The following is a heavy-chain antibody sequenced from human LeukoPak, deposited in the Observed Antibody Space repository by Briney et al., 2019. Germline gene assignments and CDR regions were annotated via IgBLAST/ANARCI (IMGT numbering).Heavy chain of an antibody. D-gene: IGHD3-10*01. V-gene: IGHV4-38-2*02. CDR3: ARVRYYGSGSYHRSYYYMDV. J-gene: IGHJ6*03. Sequence: TSETLSLTCTVSGYSISSGYYWGWIRPPPGKGLEWIGEINHSGSTNYNPSLKSRVTISVDTSKNQFSLKLSSVTAADTAVYYCARVRYYGSGSYHRSYYYMDVWGKGTTVTVSS. CDR2: INHSGST. CDR1: GYSISSGYY.